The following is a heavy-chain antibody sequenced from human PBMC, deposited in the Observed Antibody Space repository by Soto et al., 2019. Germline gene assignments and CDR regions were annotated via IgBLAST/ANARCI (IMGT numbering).Heavy chain of an antibody. V-gene: IGHV3-11*01. J-gene: IGHJ4*02. CDR2: ISPTSSTI. Sequence: QAQLVESGGDLVKPGGSLRLSCAASGFTFIDYFMSWIRQAPGKGLEWVSYISPTSSTIYYADSVKGRFTISRDNAKNSLHLQMSGLRPEDTAVYSCASSPADIDERYYWGQGTLVTVSS. CDR1: GFTFIDYF. CDR3: ASSPADIDERYY.